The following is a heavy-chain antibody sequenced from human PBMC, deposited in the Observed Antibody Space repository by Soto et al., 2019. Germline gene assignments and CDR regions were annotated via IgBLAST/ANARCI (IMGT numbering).Heavy chain of an antibody. V-gene: IGHV4-31*03. CDR3: ARGGPYYYDSSGYNFDY. J-gene: IGHJ4*02. CDR2: IYYSGST. D-gene: IGHD3-22*01. CDR1: GGSISSGGYY. Sequence: QVQLQESGPGLVKPSQTLSLTCTVSGGSISSGGYYWSWIRQHPGKGLEWIGYIYYSGSTYYNPSLKSRVTISVDTSKNQFSLKSSPVTAADTAVYYCARGGPYYYDSSGYNFDYWGQGTLVTVSS.